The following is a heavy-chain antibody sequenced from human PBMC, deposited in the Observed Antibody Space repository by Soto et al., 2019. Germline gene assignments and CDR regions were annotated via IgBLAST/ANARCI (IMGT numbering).Heavy chain of an antibody. CDR1: GYIFTDHC. CDR3: ARRHDYRGDCTIHPDYYFGMDV. V-gene: IGHV5-51*01. Sequence: EVQVVQSGAEVKEPGESLKISCNGSGYIFTDHCIVWVRQMAGKGLEWVGIICPGYSNIIYSPSVQGQVTISADMSISTTYPQWSSLKASDTAIYYCARRHDYRGDCTIHPDYYFGMDVWGQGTTVTVSS. CDR2: ICPGYSNI. J-gene: IGHJ6*02. D-gene: IGHD2-21*02.